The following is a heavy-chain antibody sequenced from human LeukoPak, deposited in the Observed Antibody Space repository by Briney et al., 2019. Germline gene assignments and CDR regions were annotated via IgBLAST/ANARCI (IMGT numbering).Heavy chain of an antibody. CDR1: GGSISSGGYY. D-gene: IGHD3-22*01. V-gene: IGHV4-31*03. J-gene: IGHJ4*02. CDR3: ARGTQSSGYYSGEVDY. Sequence: PSQTLSLTCTVSGGSISSGGYYWSWIRQHPGKGLEWIGYIYYSGSTYYNPSLKSRVTISVDTSKNQFSLKLSSVTAADTAVYYCARGTQSSGYYSGEVDYWGQGTLVTVSS. CDR2: IYYSGST.